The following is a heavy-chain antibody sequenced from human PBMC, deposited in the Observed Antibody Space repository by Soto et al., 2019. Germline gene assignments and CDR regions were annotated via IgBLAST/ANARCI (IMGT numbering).Heavy chain of an antibody. CDR1: GGTFSSYA. Sequence: SVKVSCKASGGTFSSYAISWVRQAPGQGLEWMGGIIPIFGTANYAQEFQGRVTITADESTSTAYMELSSLRSEDTAVYYCAYYGDYRYYGMDVSGQGTRVTVSS. V-gene: IGHV1-69*13. J-gene: IGHJ6*02. CDR2: IIPIFGTA. CDR3: AYYGDYRYYGMDV. D-gene: IGHD4-17*01.